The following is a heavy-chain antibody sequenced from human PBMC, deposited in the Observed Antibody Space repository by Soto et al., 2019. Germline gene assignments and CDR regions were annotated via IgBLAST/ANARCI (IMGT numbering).Heavy chain of an antibody. Sequence: PSETLSLTCTVSGGSISSGDYYLSWIRQPPGKGLEWIGYIYYSGSTYYNPSLKSRVTISVDTSKNQFSLKLSSVTAADTAVYYCARDIYNWNYDWFDPWGQGTLVTVSS. V-gene: IGHV4-30-4*01. J-gene: IGHJ5*02. CDR2: IYYSGST. CDR1: GGSISSGDYY. CDR3: ARDIYNWNYDWFDP. D-gene: IGHD1-7*01.